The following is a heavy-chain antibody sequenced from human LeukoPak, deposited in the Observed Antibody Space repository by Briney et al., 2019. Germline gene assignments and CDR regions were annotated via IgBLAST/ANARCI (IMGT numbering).Heavy chain of an antibody. CDR2: IGTAGDT. D-gene: IGHD2-2*01. Sequence: PGGSLRLSCAASGFTFSSYDMHWVRQATGKGLEWVSAIGTAGDTYYPGSVKGRFTISRENAKNSLYLQMNSLRAGDTAVYYCARGGGPYCSSTSCYGGFYYMDVWGKGTTVTVSS. J-gene: IGHJ6*03. CDR3: ARGGGPYCSSTSCYGGFYYMDV. V-gene: IGHV3-13*01. CDR1: GFTFSSYD.